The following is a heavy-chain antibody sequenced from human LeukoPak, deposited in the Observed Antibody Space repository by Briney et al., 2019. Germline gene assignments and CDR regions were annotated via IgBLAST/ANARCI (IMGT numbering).Heavy chain of an antibody. CDR2: IYYSGST. CDR1: GGSISSGDYY. D-gene: IGHD2-8*02. Sequence: SXTLXLTCTVSGGSISSGDYYWGWIRXPPGKGLEWIGYIYYSGSTYYNPSLKSRVTISVDTSKNQFSLKLSSVTAADTAVYYCARSTGYFDYWGQGTLVTVSS. CDR3: ARSTGYFDY. J-gene: IGHJ4*02. V-gene: IGHV4-30-4*01.